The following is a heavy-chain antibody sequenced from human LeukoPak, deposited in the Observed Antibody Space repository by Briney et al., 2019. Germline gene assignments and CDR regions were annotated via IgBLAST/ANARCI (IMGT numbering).Heavy chain of an antibody. CDR2: IYYSGST. CDR1: GVSISSYY. Sequence: SETLSLTCTVSGVSISSYYWNWIRQPPGKGLEWIGYIYYSGSTNYNPSLKSRVTISVDTSKNQFSLKLSSVTAADTAVYYCARASDSSGYFQAFDIWGQGTMVTVSS. CDR3: ARASDSSGYFQAFDI. D-gene: IGHD3-22*01. V-gene: IGHV4-59*01. J-gene: IGHJ3*02.